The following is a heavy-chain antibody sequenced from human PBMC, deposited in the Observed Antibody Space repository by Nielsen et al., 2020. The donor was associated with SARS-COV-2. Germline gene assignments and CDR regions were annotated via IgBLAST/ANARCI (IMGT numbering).Heavy chain of an antibody. V-gene: IGHV3-33*01. CDR2: IWYDGSNK. CDR3: ARVFSYYGSGSYHFDY. J-gene: IGHJ4*02. D-gene: IGHD3-10*01. Sequence: SCKASGYTFTGYYMHWVRQAPGKGLEWVAVIWYDGSNKYYADSVKGRFTISRDNAKNSLYLQMNSLRAEDTAVYYCARVFSYYGSGSYHFDYWGQGTLVTVSS. CDR1: GYTFTGYY.